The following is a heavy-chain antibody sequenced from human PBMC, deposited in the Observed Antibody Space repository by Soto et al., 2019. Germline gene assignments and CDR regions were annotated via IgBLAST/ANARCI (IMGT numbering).Heavy chain of an antibody. Sequence: GGSLRLSCAASGFTFSSYAMSWVRQAPGKGLEWVSAISGSGGSTYYADSVKGRFTISRDNSKNTLYLQMNSLRAEDTAVYYCAKEGVSAGDPNRSYDYWGQGTLVTVSS. CDR3: AKEGVSAGDPNRSYDY. V-gene: IGHV3-23*01. D-gene: IGHD3-16*01. CDR2: ISGSGGST. CDR1: GFTFSSYA. J-gene: IGHJ4*02.